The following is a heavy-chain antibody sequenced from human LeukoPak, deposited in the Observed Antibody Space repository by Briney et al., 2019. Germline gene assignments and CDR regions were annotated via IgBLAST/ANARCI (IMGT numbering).Heavy chain of an antibody. Sequence: PGGSLRLSCAASGFTVSNNYMSWVRQAPGKGLEWVSVIYSGGTTYYADSVKGRFTISRDNSKNTLYLQMNSLRAEDTAMYYCAKALRDYGSGPLDYWGQGTLVTVSS. CDR2: IYSGGTT. V-gene: IGHV3-53*01. CDR1: GFTVSNNY. CDR3: AKALRDYGSGPLDY. D-gene: IGHD3-10*01. J-gene: IGHJ4*02.